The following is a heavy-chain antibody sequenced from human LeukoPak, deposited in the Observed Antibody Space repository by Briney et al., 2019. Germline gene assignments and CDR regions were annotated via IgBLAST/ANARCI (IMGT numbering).Heavy chain of an antibody. CDR1: GGSISSSN. D-gene: IGHD1-26*01. V-gene: IGHV3-11*06. CDR2: ISSSSSYI. J-gene: IGHJ4*02. Sequence: LSLTCTVSGGSISSSNYYWGWIRQAPGKGLEWVSSISSSSSYIYYADSVKGRFTISRDNAKNSLYLQMNSLRAEDTAVYYCARDRVSGSYDWGQGTLVTVSS. CDR3: ARDRVSGSYD.